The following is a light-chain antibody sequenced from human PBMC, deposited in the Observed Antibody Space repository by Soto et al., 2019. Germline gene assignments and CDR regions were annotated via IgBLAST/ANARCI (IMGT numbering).Light chain of an antibody. CDR2: AAS. V-gene: IGKV1-39*01. J-gene: IGKJ2*01. CDR1: QSISSY. CDR3: QQSYSTPRKYT. Sequence: DIQMTQSPSSLSASVGDRVTITCRASQSISSYLNWYQQKPGKAPKLLIYAASSLQSGVPSRFSGSGSGTDFPLTIRSLQPEDFATYYCQQSYSTPRKYTFGQGTKVDIK.